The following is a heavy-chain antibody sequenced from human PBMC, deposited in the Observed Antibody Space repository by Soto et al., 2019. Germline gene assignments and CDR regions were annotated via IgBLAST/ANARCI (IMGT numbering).Heavy chain of an antibody. Sequence: QVQLVQSGAEVKKPGSSVRVSCKASGTIFSSYTISWVRQAPGQGLEWMGRIIPILGETNSAQKFQGRVTITADKSTNTAYMVLNSLRLEDTALYYCARGLGGRIDDWGKGTTVTVSS. J-gene: IGHJ6*04. CDR1: GTIFSSYT. CDR3: ARGLGGRIDD. D-gene: IGHD3-16*01. V-gene: IGHV1-69*08. CDR2: IIPILGET.